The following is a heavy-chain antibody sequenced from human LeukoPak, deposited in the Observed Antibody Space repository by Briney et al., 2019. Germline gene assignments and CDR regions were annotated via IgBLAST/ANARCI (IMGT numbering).Heavy chain of an antibody. J-gene: IGHJ1*01. CDR2: ISGSGGSGGRT. CDR3: ARARSIVGVSPFQH. CDR1: GFTFSSYS. D-gene: IGHD1-26*01. V-gene: IGHV3-23*01. Sequence: GGSLRLSCAASGFTFSSYSMNWVRQAPGKGLEWVSGISGSGGSGGRTYYADSVRGRFTISRDSSKNTLYLQMNSLRPEDTAVYYCARARSIVGVSPFQHWGQGTLVTVSS.